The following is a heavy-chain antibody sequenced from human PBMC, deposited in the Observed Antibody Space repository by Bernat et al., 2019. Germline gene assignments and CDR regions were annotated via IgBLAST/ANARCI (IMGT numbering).Heavy chain of an antibody. D-gene: IGHD2-2*01. CDR1: GYTFTNYA. CDR3: ARAYCSDTNCPPGGY. V-gene: IGHV1-3*01. CDR2: INPGNGNT. J-gene: IGHJ4*02. Sequence: QVQLVQPGAEVRKPGASVKISCKTSGYTFTNYAMHWVRQAPGQRLEWMGWINPGNGNTKYSPKFQGSVTITRDTSASTVYMELSSLTSEDTTIYYCARAYCSDTNCPPGGYWGQGTLITVSS.